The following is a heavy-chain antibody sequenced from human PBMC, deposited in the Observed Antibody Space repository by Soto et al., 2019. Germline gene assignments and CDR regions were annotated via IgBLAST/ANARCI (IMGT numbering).Heavy chain of an antibody. V-gene: IGHV4-61*01. J-gene: IGHJ5*02. CDR1: GGSVSSGSYY. Sequence: QVQLQESGPGLVKPSETLSLTCTVSGGSVSSGSYYWSWIRQPPGKGLEWIGYIYYSGSTNYNPSXXSRVTISVDTXXNXFXPKLSSVTAADTAVYYCARDRLGYGGYDLGFRWFDPWGQGTLVTVSS. CDR3: ARDRLGYGGYDLGFRWFDP. CDR2: IYYSGST. D-gene: IGHD5-12*01.